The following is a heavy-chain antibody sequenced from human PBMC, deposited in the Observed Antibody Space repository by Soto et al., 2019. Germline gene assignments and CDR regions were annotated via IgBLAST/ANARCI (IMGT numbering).Heavy chain of an antibody. J-gene: IGHJ4*02. CDR3: ARDYYYDNSGPLDY. CDR1: GYTFTNYG. V-gene: IGHV1-18*01. Sequence: KISCKGSGYTFTNYGVSWVLESLGQGLEWMGWISTYNGNTHSAKKFQGRVTMTTDTSTSTVHMELRSLRSDDTAVYFCARDYYYDNSGPLDYWGQGTLVTVSS. D-gene: IGHD3-22*01. CDR2: ISTYNGNT.